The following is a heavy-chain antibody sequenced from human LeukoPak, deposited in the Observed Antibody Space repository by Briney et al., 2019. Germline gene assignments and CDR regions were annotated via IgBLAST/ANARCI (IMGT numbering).Heavy chain of an antibody. CDR3: ARRATTERGYSYGLDY. D-gene: IGHD5-18*01. CDR2: ISVSGNT. Sequence: PGGSLRLSCAASGFTLSSYAMSWVRQGPGKGLEWVSAISVSGNTYHADSVKGRFTISRDSYKNTLYLQMNSLRAEDTAVYYCARRATTERGYSYGLDYWGQGTLVTVSS. CDR1: GFTLSSYA. V-gene: IGHV3-23*01. J-gene: IGHJ4*02.